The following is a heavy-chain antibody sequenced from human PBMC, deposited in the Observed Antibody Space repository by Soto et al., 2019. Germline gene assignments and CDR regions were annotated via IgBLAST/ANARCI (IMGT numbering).Heavy chain of an antibody. Sequence: GGSLRLSCAASGFTFSSYAMSWVRQAPGKGLEWVSAISGSGGSTYYADSVKGRFTISRDNSKNTLYLQMNSLRAEDTAVYYCAKDLDRPYSSSPAFDYWGQGTLVTVSS. V-gene: IGHV3-23*01. CDR1: GFTFSSYA. CDR2: ISGSGGST. D-gene: IGHD6-13*01. CDR3: AKDLDRPYSSSPAFDY. J-gene: IGHJ4*02.